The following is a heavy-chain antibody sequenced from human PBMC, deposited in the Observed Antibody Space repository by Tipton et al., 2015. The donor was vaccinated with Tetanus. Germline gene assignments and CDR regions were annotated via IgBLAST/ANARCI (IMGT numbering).Heavy chain of an antibody. V-gene: IGHV1-2*02. D-gene: IGHD3-22*01. J-gene: IGHJ6*02. CDR1: GYTFTAQY. Sequence: QLVQSGAEMTKPGASVKVSCKAFGYTFTAQYMYWVRQAPGQGLEWMGWIDPNSGDTKYAQKFQGRVTMTRDTSISTIHMELSRLKSDDTAVYYCARDRGDYIYYGMDVWGQGTTVTVSS. CDR2: IDPNSGDT. CDR3: ARDRGDYIYYGMDV.